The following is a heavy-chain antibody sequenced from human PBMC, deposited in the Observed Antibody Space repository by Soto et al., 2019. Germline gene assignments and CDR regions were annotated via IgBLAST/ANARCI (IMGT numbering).Heavy chain of an antibody. V-gene: IGHV4-31*03. CDR2: IYYSGST. CDR3: ARARLQLATAPYAMGLNWFDP. J-gene: IGHJ5*02. Sequence: QVQLQESGPGLVKTSQTLSLTCTVSGGSISSGGDYWSWIRQHPGKGLEWIGYIYYSGSTYYNPSLKSRVTISVDTSKNQFSLKLSSVTAADTAVYYCARARLQLATAPYAMGLNWFDPWGQGTLVTVSS. D-gene: IGHD2-8*01. CDR1: GGSISSGGDY.